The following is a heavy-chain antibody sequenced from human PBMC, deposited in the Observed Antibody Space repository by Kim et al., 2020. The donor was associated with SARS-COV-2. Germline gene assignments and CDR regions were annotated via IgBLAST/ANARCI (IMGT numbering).Heavy chain of an antibody. D-gene: IGHD3-16*01. CDR1: GYSFTSYW. Sequence: GESLKISCKGSGYSFTSYWIGWVRQMPGKGLEWMGIIYPGDSDTRYSPSFQGQVTISADKSISTAYLQWSSLKASDTAMYYCARHLRRDYVWGIGRGTTGPDYGMDVWGQGTTVTVSS. V-gene: IGHV5-51*01. CDR2: IYPGDSDT. CDR3: ARHLRRDYVWGIGRGTTGPDYGMDV. J-gene: IGHJ6*02.